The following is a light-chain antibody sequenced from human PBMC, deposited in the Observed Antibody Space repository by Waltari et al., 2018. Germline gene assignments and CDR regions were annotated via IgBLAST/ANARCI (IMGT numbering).Light chain of an antibody. CDR1: SGYSSNV. CDR2: VNSDGSH. V-gene: IGLV4-69*01. CDR3: QTGGHGTWV. J-gene: IGLJ3*02. Sequence: LVLTQSPSASASLGASVKLTCTLSSGYSSNVIAWLQQQPGKGPRYLMKVNSDGSHRKGDDIPDRFSAPKSGTECYLTISSLQSEDEADYYCQTGGHGTWVFGGGTKLTVL.